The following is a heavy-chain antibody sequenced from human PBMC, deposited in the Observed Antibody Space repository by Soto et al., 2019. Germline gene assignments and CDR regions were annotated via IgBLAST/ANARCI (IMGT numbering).Heavy chain of an antibody. J-gene: IGHJ4*02. CDR2: IKPDGSRT. D-gene: IGHD1-1*01. CDR3: ARDNNWSYDS. CDR1: GFTFSSYW. Sequence: CAASGFTFSSYWMHWVRQAPGEGLVWVSYIKPDGSRTKDADSVKGRFTISRDNARNTLYLRMNSLRAEDTAVYYCARDNNWSYDSWGRGTLVTVSS. V-gene: IGHV3-74*03.